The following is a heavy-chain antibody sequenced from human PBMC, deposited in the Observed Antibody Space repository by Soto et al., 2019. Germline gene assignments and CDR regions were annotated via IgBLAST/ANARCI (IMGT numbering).Heavy chain of an antibody. CDR2: IRSKAYGETM. D-gene: IGHD3-10*01. Sequence: GGSLRLSCTASGYTFGDFGVSWFRQAPGKGLEWVGFIRSKAYGETMDYAASVMGRFTVSRDDSKSIAYLQMNGLKTEDTAVYYCTKIYGSGSYLPDYWGQGTLVTVSS. V-gene: IGHV3-49*03. J-gene: IGHJ4*02. CDR1: GYTFGDFG. CDR3: TKIYGSGSYLPDY.